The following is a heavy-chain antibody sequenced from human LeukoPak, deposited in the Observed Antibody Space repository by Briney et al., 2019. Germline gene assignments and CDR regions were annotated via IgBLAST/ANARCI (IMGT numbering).Heavy chain of an antibody. Sequence: ASVKVSCKASGYTFTSYDINWVRQATGQGLEWMGWMNPNSGNTGYAQKFQGRVTMTRNTSISTAYMELSSLRSEGTAVYYCAREGNYFRVYYYYGMDVWGQGTTVTVSS. CDR1: GYTFTSYD. CDR2: MNPNSGNT. CDR3: AREGNYFRVYYYYGMDV. V-gene: IGHV1-8*01. D-gene: IGHD1-7*01. J-gene: IGHJ6*02.